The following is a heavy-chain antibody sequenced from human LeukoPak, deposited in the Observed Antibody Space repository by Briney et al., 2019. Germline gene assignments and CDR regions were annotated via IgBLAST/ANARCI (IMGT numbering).Heavy chain of an antibody. CDR1: GYTFTSNY. V-gene: IGHV1-46*01. D-gene: IGHD1-26*01. CDR3: ARDPYSGTYSVYYYYYMDV. Sequence: ASVKVSCKAFGYTFTSNYMHWVRQAPGQGPEWMGVISPSGGSTTYAQKFQGRVTLTRDMSTSTDYLELSSLRSEDTAVYYCARDPYSGTYSVYYYYYMDVWGKGTTVTVSS. J-gene: IGHJ6*03. CDR2: ISPSGGST.